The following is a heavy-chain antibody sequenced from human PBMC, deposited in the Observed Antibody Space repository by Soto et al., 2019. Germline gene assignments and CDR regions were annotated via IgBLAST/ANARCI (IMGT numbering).Heavy chain of an antibody. CDR3: ARVGGPFDY. CDR2: IYYSGST. D-gene: IGHD1-26*01. V-gene: IGHV4-59*01. Sequence: QVQLQESGPGLVKPSETLSLTCTVSGGSISSYYWSWIRQPPGKGLEWIGYIYYSGSTNYNPSLKSRVTISVDTSKNQFSLKLSSVTAADTAVYYCARVGGPFDYWGQGTLVTVSS. CDR1: GGSISSYY. J-gene: IGHJ4*02.